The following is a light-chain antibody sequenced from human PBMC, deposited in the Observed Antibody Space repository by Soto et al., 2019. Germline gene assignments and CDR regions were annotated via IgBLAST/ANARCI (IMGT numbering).Light chain of an antibody. V-gene: IGKV3-15*01. CDR2: GAS. CDR1: QSVSTY. Sequence: ERVLTQSPAALSVSPGERATLSCRASQSVSTYLAWYQQKPGQAPRLLIYGASTRATGIPARFSGSGSGTEFTLTISSLQSEDFAIYYCQQYNNWPGTFGQGTKVEVK. CDR3: QQYNNWPGT. J-gene: IGKJ1*01.